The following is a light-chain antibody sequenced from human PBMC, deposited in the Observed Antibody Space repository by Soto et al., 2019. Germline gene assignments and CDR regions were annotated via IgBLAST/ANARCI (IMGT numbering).Light chain of an antibody. V-gene: IGKV3-11*01. CDR3: PQRSNWSPWT. CDR2: DAS. Sequence: EIVLTQSPATLSLSPGERATLSCRASQSVSSYLAWYQQKPGQAPRLLIYDASNRATGIPARFSGSGSGTDFTLTISSLEPEDFAVYYCPQRSNWSPWTFGQGTKVDIK. CDR1: QSVSSY. J-gene: IGKJ1*01.